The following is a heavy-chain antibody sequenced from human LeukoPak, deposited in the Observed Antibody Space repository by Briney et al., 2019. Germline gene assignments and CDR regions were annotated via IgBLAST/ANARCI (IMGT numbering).Heavy chain of an antibody. CDR1: GFTFSSYW. CDR2: INHSGST. CDR3: ARGRRAMIVVVTKGGFDP. J-gene: IGHJ5*02. Sequence: GSLRLSCAGYGFTFSSYWMNWVRQAPGKGLEWIGEINHSGSTNYNPSLKSRVTISVDTSKNQFSLKLSSVTAADTAVYYCARGRRAMIVVVTKGGFDPWGQGTLVTVSS. V-gene: IGHV4-34*01. D-gene: IGHD3-22*01.